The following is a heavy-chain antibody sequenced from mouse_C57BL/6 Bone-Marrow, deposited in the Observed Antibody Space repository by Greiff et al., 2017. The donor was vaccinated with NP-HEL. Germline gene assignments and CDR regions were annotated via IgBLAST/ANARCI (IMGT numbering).Heavy chain of an antibody. J-gene: IGHJ2*01. CDR2: IDPSDSYT. D-gene: IGHD3-3*01. CDR1: GYTFTSYW. Sequence: QVQLQQSGAELVRPGTSVKLSCKASGYTFTSYWMSWVKQRPGQGLEWIGVIDPSDSYTYYNEKFKGKATLTVDTSSSTAYMQLSSLTSEDSAVYYCASRDDFDDWGKGTTLTVSS. V-gene: IGHV1-59*01. CDR3: ASRDDFDD.